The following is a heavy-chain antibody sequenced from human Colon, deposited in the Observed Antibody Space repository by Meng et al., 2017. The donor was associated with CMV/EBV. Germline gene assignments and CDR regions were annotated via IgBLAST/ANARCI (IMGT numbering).Heavy chain of an antibody. D-gene: IGHD4-17*01. Sequence: GESLKISCAASGFTFSTYAMTWVRQAPGKGLEWVSTISTGGGRTYYADSVKGRFTISRDNSKSTLFLQMDSLRAEDTATFYCARQGFGDYSYYFDHWGQGILVTVSS. CDR2: ISTGGGRT. CDR3: ARQGFGDYSYYFDH. V-gene: IGHV3-23*01. CDR1: GFTFSTYA. J-gene: IGHJ4*02.